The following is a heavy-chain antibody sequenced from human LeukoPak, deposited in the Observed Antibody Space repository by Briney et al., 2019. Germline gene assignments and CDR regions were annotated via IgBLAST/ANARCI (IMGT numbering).Heavy chain of an antibody. CDR3: ARGDSSSWQGRYYYYYYMDV. J-gene: IGHJ6*03. V-gene: IGHV1-8*03. CDR2: MNPNSGNT. CDR1: GYTFTSYD. Sequence: ASVKVSCKASGYTFTSYDINWVRQATGQGLEWMGWMNPNSGNTGYAQKFQGRVTITRNTSISTAYMELSSLRSEDTAVYYCARGDSSSWQGRYYYYYYMDVWGKGTTVTVSS. D-gene: IGHD6-13*01.